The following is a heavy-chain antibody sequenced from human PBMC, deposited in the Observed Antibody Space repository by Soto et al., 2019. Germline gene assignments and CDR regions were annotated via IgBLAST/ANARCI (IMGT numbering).Heavy chain of an antibody. V-gene: IGHV3-23*01. J-gene: IGHJ3*01. CDR3: VRETKNAFDV. Sequence: EVQLLESGGGLVQPGGSLRLSCAASGFSFSYSAMSWVRQAPGKGLECVSGISGNGGFTYYADSVKGRFIISRDNSKDTVDLQMNSLRADDTAVYYCVRETKNAFDVWSQGTVVTVSS. CDR1: GFSFSYSA. CDR2: ISGNGGFT.